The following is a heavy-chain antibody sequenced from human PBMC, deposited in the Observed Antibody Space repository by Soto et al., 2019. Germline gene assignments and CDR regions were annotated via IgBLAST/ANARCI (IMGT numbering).Heavy chain of an antibody. CDR1: GYTFTRHW. J-gene: IGHJ5*02. CDR2: INPDDYTT. V-gene: IGHV1-46*01. Sequence: GASVKVSCKTSGYTFTRHWMHWVRQAPGQGLEWMGIINPDDYTTSYAQKFQGRVTLTRDTSTSTMFMELTSLRSEDTAIYYCARDQSGTYNGYAWWWFDPWGQGPPVTVSS. D-gene: IGHD2-8*01. CDR3: ARDQSGTYNGYAWWWFDP.